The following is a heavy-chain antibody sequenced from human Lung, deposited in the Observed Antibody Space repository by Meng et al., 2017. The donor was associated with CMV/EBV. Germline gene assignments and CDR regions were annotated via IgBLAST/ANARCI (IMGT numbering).Heavy chain of an antibody. D-gene: IGHD1-26*01. CDR3: ARVSKGGSYRFDP. Sequence: VRLGQSGAGVKKPGASVRVSCKASGYTFKTYYMHWVRQAPGQGLEWMGVINPSGGSSIYAQRFQGRVTMTSDTSTTTVYMDLSSLRSEDTAVYYCARVSKGGSYRFDPWGQGTLVTVSS. CDR2: INPSGGSS. J-gene: IGHJ5*02. V-gene: IGHV1-46*02. CDR1: GYTFKTYY.